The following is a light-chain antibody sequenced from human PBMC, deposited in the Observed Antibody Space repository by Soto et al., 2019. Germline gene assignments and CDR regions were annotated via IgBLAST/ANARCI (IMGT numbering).Light chain of an antibody. J-gene: IGKJ5*01. Sequence: EVELTQSPATLSLSPWETATLSCRASQSVDKFLAWYQQRPGQPPRLLIFDSSNRATGVPVRFSGSGSGTVFTLTIGSLEPEDSAVYYCQQRKHWPPINFGQGTRLEIK. CDR3: QQRKHWPPIN. CDR1: QSVDKF. CDR2: DSS. V-gene: IGKV3-11*01.